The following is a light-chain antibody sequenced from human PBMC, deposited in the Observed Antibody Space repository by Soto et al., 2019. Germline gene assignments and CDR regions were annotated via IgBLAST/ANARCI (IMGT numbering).Light chain of an antibody. J-gene: IGKJ5*01. Sequence: EIVMTQSPAPLSVSPGERATLSCRASQSVSSNLAWYQQKPGQAPRLLIYGASTRATGIPARFSGSGSGTEFTLTINSLPSEDFAVYYCQQYNNWPPLSTFGQGTRLEIK. CDR2: GAS. V-gene: IGKV3-15*01. CDR3: QQYNNWPPLST. CDR1: QSVSSN.